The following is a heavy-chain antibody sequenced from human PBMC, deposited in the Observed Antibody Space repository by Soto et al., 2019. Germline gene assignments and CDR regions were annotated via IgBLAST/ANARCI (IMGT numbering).Heavy chain of an antibody. CDR1: GGTFSSYA. CDR3: AREAIGPSPLDY. Sequence: SVKVSCKASGGTFSSYAISWVRQAPGQGLEWMGGIIPIFGTANYAQKFQGRVTITADESTSTAYMELRSLRSDDTAVYDCAREAIGPSPLDYWGQGTLVTVSS. D-gene: IGHD5-18*01. J-gene: IGHJ4*02. CDR2: IIPIFGTA. V-gene: IGHV1-69*13.